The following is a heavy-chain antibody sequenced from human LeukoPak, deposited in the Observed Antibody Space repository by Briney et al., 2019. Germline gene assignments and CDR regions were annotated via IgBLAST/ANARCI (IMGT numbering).Heavy chain of an antibody. V-gene: IGHV3-30*02. Sequence: PGGSLRLSCAASGFTFSNYGMHWVRQAPGKGLEWVAFIRYDGSNKYYADSVKGRFTISRDNSKNTLYLQMNSLRAEDTAVYYCAEDKERESDFYYYMDVWGKGTTVTVSS. J-gene: IGHJ6*03. CDR3: AEDKERESDFYYYMDV. CDR1: GFTFSNYG. CDR2: IRYDGSNK.